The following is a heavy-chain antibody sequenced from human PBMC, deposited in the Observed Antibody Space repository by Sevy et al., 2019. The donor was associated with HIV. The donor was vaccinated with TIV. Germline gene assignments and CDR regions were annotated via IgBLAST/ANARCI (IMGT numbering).Heavy chain of an antibody. CDR1: GYTFTSYD. Sequence: ASVKVSCKASGYTFTSYDINWVRQATGQGLEWMGWMNPNSGNTGYAQKFQGRVTMTRNTSISTAYMELSSLRSEDTAVYYCAVLPAANPLDPNCFDPWGQGTLVTVSS. V-gene: IGHV1-8*01. D-gene: IGHD2-2*01. CDR2: MNPNSGNT. CDR3: AVLPAANPLDPNCFDP. J-gene: IGHJ5*02.